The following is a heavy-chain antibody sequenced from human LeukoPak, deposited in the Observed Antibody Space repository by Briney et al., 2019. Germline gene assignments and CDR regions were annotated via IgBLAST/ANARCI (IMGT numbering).Heavy chain of an antibody. V-gene: IGHV4-59*08. J-gene: IGHJ5*02. CDR2: MDYSGST. Sequence: SETLSLTCTVSGDSISNYYWSWIRQSPGKGLEWIAYMDYSGSTNYNPSLNSRVTISLDTSKNQLSLRLTSVTAADTAVYFCARGLPIHDFWSGYKIGGNWFDPWGQGTLVTVSS. CDR3: ARGLPIHDFWSGYKIGGNWFDP. D-gene: IGHD3-3*01. CDR1: GDSISNYY.